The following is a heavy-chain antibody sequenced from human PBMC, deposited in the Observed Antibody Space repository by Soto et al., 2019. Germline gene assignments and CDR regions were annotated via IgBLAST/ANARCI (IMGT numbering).Heavy chain of an antibody. CDR3: ARESPRYCGGDCYVLAFDI. V-gene: IGHV5-51*01. CDR2: IYPGDSDT. J-gene: IGHJ3*02. Sequence: LGESLKISCKGSGYSFTSYWIGWVRQMPGKGLEWMGIIYPGDSDTRYSPSFQGQVTISADKSISTAYLQWSSLKASDTAMYYCARESPRYCGGDCYVLAFDIWGQGTMVTVSS. D-gene: IGHD2-21*02. CDR1: GYSFTSYW.